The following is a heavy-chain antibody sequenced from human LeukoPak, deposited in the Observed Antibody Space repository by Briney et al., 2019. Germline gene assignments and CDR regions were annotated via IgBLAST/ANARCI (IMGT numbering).Heavy chain of an antibody. V-gene: IGHV1-2*02. CDR3: ARISEVCYDSSGYYCTYFDY. CDR2: INPNSGGT. CDR1: GYTFTSYY. Sequence: ASVKVSCKASGYTFTSYYMHWVRQAPGQGLEWMGWINPNSGGTNYAQKFQGRVTMTRDTSISTAYMELSRLRSDDTAVYYCARISEVCYDSSGYYCTYFDYWGQGTLVTVSS. J-gene: IGHJ4*02. D-gene: IGHD3-22*01.